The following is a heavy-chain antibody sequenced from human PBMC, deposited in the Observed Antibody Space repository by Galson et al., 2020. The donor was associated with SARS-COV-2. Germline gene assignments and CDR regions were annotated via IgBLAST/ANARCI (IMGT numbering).Heavy chain of an antibody. V-gene: IGHV4-61*02. D-gene: IGHD3-3*01. CDR2: IYSRGGT. Sequence: SETLSLTCSVSGGSISSGNYYYNWIRQPAGKGLEWIARIYSRGGTTDNPSLSSRVTISMDVSKNQFSLKLSSVTAADTAVYYCARGGNDGFWSGYRFEDWGQGTLVTVSS. CDR3: ARGGNDGFWSGYRFED. J-gene: IGHJ4*02. CDR1: GGSISSGNYY.